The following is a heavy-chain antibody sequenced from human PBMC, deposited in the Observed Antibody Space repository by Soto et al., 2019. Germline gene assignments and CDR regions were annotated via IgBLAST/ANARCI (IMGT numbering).Heavy chain of an antibody. CDR1: GYTFTSYG. D-gene: IGHD4-17*01. V-gene: IGHV1-18*01. Sequence: QVQLVQSGTEVKKPGASVKVSCKASGYTFTSYGISWVRQAPGQGLEWMGWISTYNGNTNYAQRLQGRVTMTTDTSTSPAYMALRSLRSDDTAVYSCARGAYGDYLADYWGQGTLVTVSS. CDR2: ISTYNGNT. J-gene: IGHJ4*02. CDR3: ARGAYGDYLADY.